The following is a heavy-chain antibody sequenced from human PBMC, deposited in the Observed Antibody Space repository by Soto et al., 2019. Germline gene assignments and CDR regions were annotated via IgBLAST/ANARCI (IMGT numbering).Heavy chain of an antibody. CDR3: AKARGLIVVVIKYDY. J-gene: IGHJ4*02. V-gene: IGHV3-23*01. CDR2: ISGSGGST. CDR1: GFTFSSYA. D-gene: IGHD3-22*01. Sequence: GGSLRLSCAASGFTFSSYAMSWVRLAPGKGLEWVSAISGSGGSTYYADSVKGRFTISRDNSKNTLYLQMNSLRAEDTAVYYCAKARGLIVVVIKYDYWGQGTLVTVSS.